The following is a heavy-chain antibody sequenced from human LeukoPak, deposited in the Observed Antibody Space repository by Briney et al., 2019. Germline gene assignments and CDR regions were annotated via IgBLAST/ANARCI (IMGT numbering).Heavy chain of an antibody. CDR1: GYRFTTFW. CDR3: ARLEGRAAMIRGAMTY. V-gene: IGHV5-51*01. D-gene: IGHD3-10*01. CDR2: IYPGDSDV. Sequence: GESLKISCMGSGYRFTTFWIGWVRQMPGKGLEWVGIIYPGDSDVRYSPSFQGQVTISADKSVTTAYLQWSSLKASDTAVYYCARLEGRAAMIRGAMTYWGQGTLVTVSS. J-gene: IGHJ4*02.